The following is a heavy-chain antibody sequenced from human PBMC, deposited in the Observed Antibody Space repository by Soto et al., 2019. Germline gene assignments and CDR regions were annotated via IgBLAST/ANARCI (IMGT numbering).Heavy chain of an antibody. J-gene: IGHJ4*02. CDR2: IYYSGST. Sequence: QVQLQESGPGLVKPSETLSLTCTVSGGSISSYYWSWIRQPPGKGLEWIGYIYYSGSTNYNPSLNSRFTISVDASKNQFSLTLSSVTAADTAVYYCARQSVGPYGSGSYFDYWGQGTLVTVSS. V-gene: IGHV4-59*08. CDR3: ARQSVGPYGSGSYFDY. D-gene: IGHD3-10*01. CDR1: GGSISSYY.